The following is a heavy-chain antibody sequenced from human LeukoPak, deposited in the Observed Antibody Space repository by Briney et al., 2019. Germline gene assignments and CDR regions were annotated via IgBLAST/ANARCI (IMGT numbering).Heavy chain of an antibody. CDR1: GASISSYY. Sequence: PSETLSLTCTVSGASISSYYWSWIRQPPGKGLEWIGYIYYSGSTNYNPSLKSRVTISVDTSKNQFSLKLSSVTAADTAVYYCARLPAGPPLYYFDYWGQGTLVTVSS. V-gene: IGHV4-59*08. J-gene: IGHJ4*02. D-gene: IGHD2-2*01. CDR3: ARLPAGPPLYYFDY. CDR2: IYYSGST.